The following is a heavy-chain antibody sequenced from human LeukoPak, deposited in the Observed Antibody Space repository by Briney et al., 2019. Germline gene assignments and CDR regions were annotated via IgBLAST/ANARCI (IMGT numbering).Heavy chain of an antibody. D-gene: IGHD2-2*01. CDR2: IYSGGST. CDR1: GFTVGSNY. CDR3: ARDRKYCSSTSCYFSYYYGMDV. V-gene: IGHV3-66*01. Sequence: GGSLRLSCAASGFTVGSNYMSWVRQAPGKGLEWVSVIYSGGSTYYADSVKGRFTISRDNSKNTLYLQMNSLRAEDTAVYYCARDRKYCSSTSCYFSYYYGMDVWGQGTTVTVSS. J-gene: IGHJ6*02.